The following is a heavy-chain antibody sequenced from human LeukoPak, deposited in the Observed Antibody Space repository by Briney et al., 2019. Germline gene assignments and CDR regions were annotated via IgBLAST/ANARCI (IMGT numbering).Heavy chain of an antibody. Sequence: GGSLRLSCAASGFTFSSYGMSWVRQAPGKGLEWVSAISGSGGSTYYADSVKGRFTISRDNSKNTLYLQVNSLRAEDTAVYYCAKPPPDYGDYVPYYFDYWGQGTLVTVSS. V-gene: IGHV3-23*01. CDR3: AKPPPDYGDYVPYYFDY. D-gene: IGHD4-17*01. CDR1: GFTFSSYG. J-gene: IGHJ4*02. CDR2: ISGSGGST.